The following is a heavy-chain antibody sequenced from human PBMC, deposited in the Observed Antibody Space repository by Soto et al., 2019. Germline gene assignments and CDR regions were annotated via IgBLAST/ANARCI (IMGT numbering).Heavy chain of an antibody. D-gene: IGHD1-7*01. Sequence: PSETLSLTCAVSGGSISGYYWSWIRQPPGKRLDWIGYIYYSGSTNYNPSLKSRVTISVDTSKNQFSLKLSSVTAADTAVYYCARVGRRNWTYVLAQNNWFDPWGQGTLVTVSS. V-gene: IGHV4-59*01. CDR2: IYYSGST. CDR3: ARVGRRNWTYVLAQNNWFDP. CDR1: GGSISGYY. J-gene: IGHJ5*02.